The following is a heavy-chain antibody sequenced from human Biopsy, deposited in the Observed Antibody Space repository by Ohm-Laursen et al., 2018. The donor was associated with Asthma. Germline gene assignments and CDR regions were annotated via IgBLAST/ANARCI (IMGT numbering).Heavy chain of an antibody. CDR3: AREGVAGTHIED. CDR2: ISKDASTQ. D-gene: IGHD6-19*01. Sequence: SLRLSCSASGFAFRSYAMNWVRQAPGKGLEWVGVISKDASTQDYADSVKGRFTMARDNSKNTLDLQMNSLREEDTAVYYCAREGVAGTHIEDWGQGTLVTVSS. CDR1: GFAFRSYA. V-gene: IGHV3-30*01. J-gene: IGHJ4*02.